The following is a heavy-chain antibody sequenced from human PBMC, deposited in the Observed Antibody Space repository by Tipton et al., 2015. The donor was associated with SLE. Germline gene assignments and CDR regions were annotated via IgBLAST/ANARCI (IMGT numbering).Heavy chain of an antibody. D-gene: IGHD4-11*01. CDR2: IYYTGST. J-gene: IGHJ6*03. CDR3: AKWEAYSTFYLDV. CDR1: GGSITSITYY. V-gene: IGHV4-39*01. Sequence: TLSLTCTVSGGSITSITYYWVWIRQPPGKGLEWIVAIYYTGSTYYNPSLKSRVTISVDTSQNQFSLKLSSVTAADTAVYYCAKWEAYSTFYLDVWGKGTTVTVSS.